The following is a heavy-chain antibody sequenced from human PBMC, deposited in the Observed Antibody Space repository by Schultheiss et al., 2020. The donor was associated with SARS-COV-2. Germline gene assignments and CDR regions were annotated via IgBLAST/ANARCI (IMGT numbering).Heavy chain of an antibody. J-gene: IGHJ4*02. CDR1: GGSFSGYY. D-gene: IGHD6-6*01. CDR2: INHSGST. CDR3: ARVEQLVGAGY. V-gene: IGHV4-34*01. Sequence: GSLRVSCAVYGGSFSGYYWSWIRQPPGKGLEWIGEINHSGSTNYNPSLKSRVTISVDTSKNQFSLKLSSVTAADTAVYYCARVEQLVGAGYWGQGTLVTVSS.